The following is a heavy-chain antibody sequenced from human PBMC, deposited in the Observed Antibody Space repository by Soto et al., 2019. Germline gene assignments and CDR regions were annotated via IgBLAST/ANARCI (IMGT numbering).Heavy chain of an antibody. CDR2: IYYSGST. J-gene: IGHJ5*02. CDR1: GGSISSSSFH. CDR3: GRREKGGGSCLLVGP. Sequence: PSETLSLTCTVSGGSISSSSFHWGWIRQPPGKGLEWIGSIYYSGSTYYSPSLKSRVTISVDTSKNQFSLKLSSVTAADTAVYFFGRREKGGGSCLLVGPWGQGTLVTVSS. D-gene: IGHD2-15*01. V-gene: IGHV4-39*01.